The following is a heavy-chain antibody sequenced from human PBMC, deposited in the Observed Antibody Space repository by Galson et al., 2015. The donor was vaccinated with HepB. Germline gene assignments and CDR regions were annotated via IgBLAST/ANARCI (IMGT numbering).Heavy chain of an antibody. J-gene: IGHJ4*02. CDR1: GYPFASYY. CDR2: LNPSSGNA. D-gene: IGHD6-6*01. V-gene: IGHV1-46*01. Sequence: SVKVSCKASGYPFASYYIHWVRQAPGQGLEWMGVLNPSSGNANSAQKFQGRVTMTRDKSTSTVYMELSSLTSEDTAVYYCARDQWQYSRSLEYWGQGTLVTVSS. CDR3: ARDQWQYSRSLEY.